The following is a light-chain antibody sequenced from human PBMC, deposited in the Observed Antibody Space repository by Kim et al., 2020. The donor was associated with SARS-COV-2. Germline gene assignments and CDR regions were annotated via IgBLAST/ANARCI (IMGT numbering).Light chain of an antibody. V-gene: IGKV1-39*01. CDR2: AVS. CDR1: KSISKY. J-gene: IGKJ1*01. CDR3: QQSYSTPWT. Sequence: ASGGDRVTMTGRASKSISKYLSSYQQKPGKAPKLLIDAVSGLQSGVPSTCNGSGSGTEFTLTISSLQPEDFATYYCQQSYSTPWTFGQGTKVDSK.